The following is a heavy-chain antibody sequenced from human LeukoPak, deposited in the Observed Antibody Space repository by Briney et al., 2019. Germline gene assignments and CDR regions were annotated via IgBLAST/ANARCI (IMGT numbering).Heavy chain of an antibody. CDR2: IYSGGST. J-gene: IGHJ4*02. CDR3: ARSTGYSYGSNFDY. V-gene: IGHV3-53*01. D-gene: IGHD5-18*01. Sequence: GGSLRLSCAASGFTVSSNYMSWVRQAPGKGLEWVSVIYSGGSTYYADSVKGRFTISRDISKNTLYLQMNSLRAEDTAVYYCARSTGYSYGSNFDYWGQGTLVTVSS. CDR1: GFTVSSNY.